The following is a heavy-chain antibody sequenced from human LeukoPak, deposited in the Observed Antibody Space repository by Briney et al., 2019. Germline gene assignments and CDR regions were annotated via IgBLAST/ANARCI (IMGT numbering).Heavy chain of an antibody. D-gene: IGHD4-17*01. CDR2: TSGSGGST. CDR1: GFTFSSYA. Sequence: GGSLRLSCAASGFTFSSYAMSWVRQAPGKGLEWVSATSGSGGSTYYADSVKGRFTISRHNSKNTLYLQMNSLRAEDTAVYYCARGSVGYGDYYYGMDVWGQGTTVTVSS. CDR3: ARGSVGYGDYYYGMDV. V-gene: IGHV3-23*01. J-gene: IGHJ6*02.